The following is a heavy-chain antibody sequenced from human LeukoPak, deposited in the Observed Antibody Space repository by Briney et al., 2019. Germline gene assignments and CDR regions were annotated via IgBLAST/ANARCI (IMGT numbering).Heavy chain of an antibody. CDR3: ARRFGEFD. D-gene: IGHD3-10*01. CDR2: IYYSGST. Sequence: PSETLSLTCTVSGGSISSYYWSWIRQPPGKGLEWIGYIYYSGSTNYNPSLKSRVTISVDTSKNQFSLKLSSVTAADTAVYYCARRFGEFDWGQGTLVTVSS. V-gene: IGHV4-59*01. J-gene: IGHJ4*02. CDR1: GGSISSYY.